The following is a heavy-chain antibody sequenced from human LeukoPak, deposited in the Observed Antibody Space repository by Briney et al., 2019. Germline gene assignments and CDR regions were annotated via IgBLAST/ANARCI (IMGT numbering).Heavy chain of an antibody. CDR1: GGSFSGYY. CDR2: INHSGST. D-gene: IGHD6-19*01. CDR3: ARGPGDSSGWYLQH. Sequence: SETLSLTCAVYGGSFSGYYWSWIRQPPGKGLEWIGEINHSGSTNYNPSLKCRVTISVDTSKNQFSLKLSSVTAADTAVYYCARGPGDSSGWYLQHWGQGTLVTVSS. J-gene: IGHJ1*01. V-gene: IGHV4-34*01.